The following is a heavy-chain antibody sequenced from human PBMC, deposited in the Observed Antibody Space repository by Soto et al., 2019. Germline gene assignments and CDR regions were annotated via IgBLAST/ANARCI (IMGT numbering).Heavy chain of an antibody. CDR1: GYSFTSYW. D-gene: IGHD3-9*01. CDR3: AGLVLEYVILTGPPSYYNGMDV. CDR2: IDPSDSYT. J-gene: IGHJ6*02. V-gene: IGHV5-10-1*01. Sequence: PGESLKISCKGSGYSFTSYWISRVRQMPGKGLEWMGRIDPSDSYTNYSPSFQGHVTISADKSISTAYLQWSSLKASDTARYYCAGLVLEYVILTGPPSYYNGMDVWGQVXTGTVSS.